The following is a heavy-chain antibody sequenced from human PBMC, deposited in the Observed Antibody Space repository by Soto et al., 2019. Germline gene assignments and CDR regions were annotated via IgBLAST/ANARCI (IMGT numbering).Heavy chain of an antibody. CDR1: GGSISSYH. D-gene: IGHD1-7*01. CDR3: ARESGDNWDYEAY. J-gene: IGHJ4*02. Sequence: SETLSLTCTVSGGSISSYHWSWIRQSAGKGLEWIGRIYTSGNTHYNPSLKSRVTVSIDTSKNQFFLTVNSVTAAASAVYYCARESGDNWDYEAYWGQGPPVTVSS. CDR2: IYTSGNT. V-gene: IGHV4-4*07.